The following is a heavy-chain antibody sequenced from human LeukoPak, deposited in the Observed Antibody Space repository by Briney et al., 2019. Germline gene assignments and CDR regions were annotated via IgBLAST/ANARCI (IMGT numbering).Heavy chain of an antibody. CDR3: ARGGYDFWSGYLNWFDP. CDR2: IRYDGNDK. Sequence: GGSLRLSREASGFTFTSYGMHWVHQAPGKGLEWVAFIRYDGNDKYYADSVKGRFTVSRDNSKNTLYLQMDSLRAEDTAVYYCARGGYDFWSGYLNWFDPWGQGTLVTVSS. CDR1: GFTFTSYG. J-gene: IGHJ5*02. V-gene: IGHV3-30*02. D-gene: IGHD3-3*01.